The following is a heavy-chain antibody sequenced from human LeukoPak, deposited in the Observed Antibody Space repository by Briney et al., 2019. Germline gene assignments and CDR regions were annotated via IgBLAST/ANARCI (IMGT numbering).Heavy chain of an antibody. CDR2: MKQDGSEK. CDR3: ARDAEDYYYGLYYYYGMDV. J-gene: IGHJ6*02. CDR1: GFTFSSYW. D-gene: IGHD3-10*01. V-gene: IGHV3-7*01. Sequence: PGGSLRLSCAASGFTFSSYWMSWVRQAPGKGLEWVANMKQDGSEKYYVDSVKGRFTISRDNAKNSLYLQMNSLRAEDTAVYYCARDAEDYYYGLYYYYGMDVWGQGTTVTVSS.